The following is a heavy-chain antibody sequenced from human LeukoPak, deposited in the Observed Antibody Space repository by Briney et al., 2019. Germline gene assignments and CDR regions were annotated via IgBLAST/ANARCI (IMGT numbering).Heavy chain of an antibody. CDR2: ISSSGSTI. CDR3: AREGGSGWYHYFDY. J-gene: IGHJ4*02. Sequence: GGSLRLSCAASGFTFSSYEMNWVRQAPGKGLEWVSYISSSGSTIYYADSVKGRFTISRDNAKNSLYLQMNSLRAEDTAVYYCAREGGSGWYHYFDYWGQGTLVTVSS. V-gene: IGHV3-48*03. D-gene: IGHD6-19*01. CDR1: GFTFSSYE.